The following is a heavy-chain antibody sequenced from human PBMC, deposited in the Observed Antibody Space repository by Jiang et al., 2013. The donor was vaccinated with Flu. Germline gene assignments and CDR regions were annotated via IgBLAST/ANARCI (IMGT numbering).Heavy chain of an antibody. CDR2: IYHSGST. CDR1: GDSISSSNW. D-gene: IGHD3-3*01. CDR3: ARGSPLTIFGVVIIPFDY. J-gene: IGHJ4*02. Sequence: PSGTLSLTCGVSGDSISSSNWWSWVRQPPGKGLEWIGEIYHSGSTNYNPSLRSRVTTSVDKSKNQFSLKLSSVTAADTAMYYCARGSPLTIFGVVIIPFDYWGQGTLVTVSS. V-gene: IGHV4-4*02.